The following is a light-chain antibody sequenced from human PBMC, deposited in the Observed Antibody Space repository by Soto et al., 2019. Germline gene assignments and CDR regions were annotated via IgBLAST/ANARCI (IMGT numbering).Light chain of an antibody. Sequence: EIVLTQSPATLSLSPGERATLSCRASQSVSRYLAWYQQKPGQAPRLLIYDASNRATVIPARFSGSGSGTDCTLTSSSLEPEDFAGYYCQQRSNWLTFGQGTKVEIK. CDR1: QSVSRY. CDR2: DAS. CDR3: QQRSNWLT. J-gene: IGKJ1*01. V-gene: IGKV3-11*01.